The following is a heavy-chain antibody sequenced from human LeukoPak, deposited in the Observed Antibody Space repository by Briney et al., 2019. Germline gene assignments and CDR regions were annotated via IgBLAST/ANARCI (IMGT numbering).Heavy chain of an antibody. Sequence: AGGSLRLSCAASGFTVSNFWMHWVRQAPGQGLMWVSRINSDCTSTNYADSVKGRLTISRDNTKNTLYLQMNSLTVEDTAVYYCARETWSRGGDAFDIWGRGTMVTVSS. J-gene: IGHJ3*02. CDR1: GFTVSNFW. CDR2: INSDCTST. V-gene: IGHV3-74*01. D-gene: IGHD2-8*01. CDR3: ARETWSRGGDAFDI.